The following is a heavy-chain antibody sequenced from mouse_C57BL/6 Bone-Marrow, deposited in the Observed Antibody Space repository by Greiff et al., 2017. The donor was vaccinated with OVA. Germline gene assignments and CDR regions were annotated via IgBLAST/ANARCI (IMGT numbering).Heavy chain of an antibody. Sequence: EVQLQQSGPGLVKPSQTMSLTCSATGYSITSDYWNWIRKFPGNKLEYIGYISYSGSTNYNPSLKSRLSIIRDTTKIQYYQQLNSMTTEETTTYYCARRDYYGEGYYFDYWGQGTTLTVSS. CDR2: ISYSGST. CDR3: ARRDYYGEGYYFDY. J-gene: IGHJ2*01. D-gene: IGHD1-1*01. CDR1: GYSITSDY. V-gene: IGHV3-8*01.